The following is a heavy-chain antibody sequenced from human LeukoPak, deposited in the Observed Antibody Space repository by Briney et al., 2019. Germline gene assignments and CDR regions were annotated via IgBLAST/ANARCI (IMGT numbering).Heavy chain of an antibody. V-gene: IGHV4-38-2*01. D-gene: IGHD5-12*01. CDR3: ARFNVDIVDTT. Sequence: QPSETLSLTCAVSGYSISSGYYWGWIRQPPGKGLEWIGSIYHSGSTYYNPSLKSRVTISVDTSKNQFSLKLSSVTAADTAVYYCARFNVDIVDTTWGQGTLVSVSS. CDR1: GYSISSGYY. J-gene: IGHJ4*02. CDR2: IYHSGST.